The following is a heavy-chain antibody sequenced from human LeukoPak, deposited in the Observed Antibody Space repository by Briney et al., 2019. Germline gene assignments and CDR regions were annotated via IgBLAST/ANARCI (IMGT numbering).Heavy chain of an antibody. CDR2: INHSGST. J-gene: IGHJ5*02. CDR1: GGSFSGYY. D-gene: IGHD6-19*01. CDR3: VRGRYSSGWFKDKNWFDP. Sequence: SETLSLTCAVYGGSFSGYYWSWIRQPPGKGLEWIGEINHSGSTNYNPSLKSRVTISVDTSKNQFSLKLSSLTAADTAVYYCVRGRYSSGWFKDKNWFDPWGQGIPVTVSS. V-gene: IGHV4-34*01.